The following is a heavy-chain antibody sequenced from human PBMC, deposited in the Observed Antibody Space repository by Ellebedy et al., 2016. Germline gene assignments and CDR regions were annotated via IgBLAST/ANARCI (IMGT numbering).Heavy chain of an antibody. CDR1: GGSISSSSYY. V-gene: IGHV3-53*01. CDR3: ARGVGSGWFDP. CDR2: IDNRGGST. Sequence: GGSLRLSCTVSGGSISSSSYYWGWIRQPPGKGLEWVSHIDNRGGSTKYADSVKGRFTISRDNSGNTVYLQMNSLRAEDTAVYYCARGVGSGWFDPWGQGTLVTVSS. D-gene: IGHD2-15*01. J-gene: IGHJ5*02.